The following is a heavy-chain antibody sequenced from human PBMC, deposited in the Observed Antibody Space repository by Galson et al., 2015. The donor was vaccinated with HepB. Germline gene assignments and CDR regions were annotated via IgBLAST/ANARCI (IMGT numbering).Heavy chain of an antibody. CDR2: ISYDGSNK. V-gene: IGHV3-30-3*01. CDR1: GFTFSIYA. CDR3: ARERSCGSGCPFLYFYGMDV. Sequence: SLRLSCAASGFTFSIYAMHWVRQAPGKGLEWVAVISYDGSNKYYADSVKGRFTISRDNSKHTLYLQMNSLRAEDTALYYCARERSCGSGCPFLYFYGMDVWGQGTSVTVSS. J-gene: IGHJ6*02. D-gene: IGHD2-21*02.